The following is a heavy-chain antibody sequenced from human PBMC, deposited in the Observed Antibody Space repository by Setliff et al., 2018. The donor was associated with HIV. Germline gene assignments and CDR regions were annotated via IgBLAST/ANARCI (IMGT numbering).Heavy chain of an antibody. CDR3: ARRAYYDFWSGFYLSIANRFDS. D-gene: IGHD3-3*01. J-gene: IGHJ5*01. V-gene: IGHV4-34*01. CDR1: GESFNTYF. Sequence: SETLSLTCAVYGESFNTYFWSWIRQPPGKGLEWIGQINHSGSTNYNPSLRSRVTISIGTSKNQFSLKPSSVTAADTAVYYCARRAYYDFWSGFYLSIANRFDSWGQGILVTVSS. CDR2: INHSGST.